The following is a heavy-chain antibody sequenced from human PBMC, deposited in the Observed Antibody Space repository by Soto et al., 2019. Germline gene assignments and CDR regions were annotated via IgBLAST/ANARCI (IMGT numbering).Heavy chain of an antibody. J-gene: IGHJ4*02. Sequence: SETLSLTCAVSGGSISSGGYSWSWIRQPPGKGPEWVGYIYHSGSTYYNPSLKSRVTISVDRSKNQFSLKLSSVTAADTAVYYCARSASTVTTLDYWGQGTLVTVSS. D-gene: IGHD1-1*01. CDR2: IYHSGST. CDR3: ARSASTVTTLDY. CDR1: GGSISSGGYS. V-gene: IGHV4-30-2*01.